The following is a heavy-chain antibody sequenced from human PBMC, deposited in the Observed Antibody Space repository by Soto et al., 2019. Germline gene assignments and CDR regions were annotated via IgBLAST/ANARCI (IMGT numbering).Heavy chain of an antibody. CDR1: GYTFTGYY. D-gene: IGHD2-2*01. V-gene: IGHV1-2*02. CDR2: INPNSGGT. CDR3: AREQCSSTSCPRPHRYQYGMDV. Sequence: ASVKVSCKASGYTFTGYYMHWVRQAPGQGLEWMGWINPNSGGTNYAQKFQGRVTMTRDTSISTAYMELSRLRSDDTAVYYCAREQCSSTSCPRPHRYQYGMDVCGQGTTITVYS. J-gene: IGHJ6*02.